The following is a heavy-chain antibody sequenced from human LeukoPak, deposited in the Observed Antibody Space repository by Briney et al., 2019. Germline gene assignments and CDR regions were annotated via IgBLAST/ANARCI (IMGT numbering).Heavy chain of an antibody. CDR1: GFTFSSYS. J-gene: IGHJ6*02. D-gene: IGHD3-3*01. CDR3: ARDGGVYGMDV. Sequence: PGGSLRLPCAASGFTFSSYSMNWVRQAPGKGLEWVSSISSSSSYIYYADLVKGRFTISRDNAKNSLYLRMNSLRAEDTAVYYCARDGGVYGMDVWGQGTTVTVSS. CDR2: ISSSSSYI. V-gene: IGHV3-21*01.